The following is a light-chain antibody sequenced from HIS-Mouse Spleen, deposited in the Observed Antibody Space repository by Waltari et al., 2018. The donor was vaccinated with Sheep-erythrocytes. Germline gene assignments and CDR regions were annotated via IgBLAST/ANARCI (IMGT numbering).Light chain of an antibody. CDR3: QQYYSYPPT. Sequence: AIRMTQSPSSFSASTGDSVTITCRASQGISSYLAWYQQKPGKATKLLIYAASTLQSGVPSRFSGSGSGTDFTLTISCLQSEDFATYYCQQYYSYPPTFGQGTKVEIK. CDR1: QGISSY. J-gene: IGKJ1*01. CDR2: AAS. V-gene: IGKV1-8*01.